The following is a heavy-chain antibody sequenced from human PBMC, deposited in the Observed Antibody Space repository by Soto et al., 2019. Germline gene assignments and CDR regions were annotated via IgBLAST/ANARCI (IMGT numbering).Heavy chain of an antibody. CDR3: AKSMEWGYGHEYYFDY. J-gene: IGHJ4*02. V-gene: IGHV3-23*01. CDR2: ISGSGGST. Sequence: TGGSLRLSCAASGCTFSSYAMSWVRQAPGKGLEWVSAISGSGGSTYYADSVKGRFTISRDNSKNTLYLQMNSLRAEDTAVYYCAKSMEWGYGHEYYFDYWGQGTLVTVSS. CDR1: GCTFSSYA. D-gene: IGHD3-3*01.